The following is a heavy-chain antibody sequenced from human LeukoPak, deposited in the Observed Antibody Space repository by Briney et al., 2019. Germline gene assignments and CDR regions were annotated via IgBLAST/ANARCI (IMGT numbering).Heavy chain of an antibody. J-gene: IGHJ4*02. CDR3: ATSSAYYDFWSGNFDY. CDR2: INHSGST. V-gene: IGHV4-34*08. Sequence: GSLRLSCAASGFTFSSYAMHWVRQAPGKGLEWIGEINHSGSTNYNPSLKSRVTISVDTSKNQFSLKLSSVTAADTAVYYCATSSAYYDFWSGNFDYWGQGTLVTVSS. CDR1: GFTFSSYA. D-gene: IGHD3-3*01.